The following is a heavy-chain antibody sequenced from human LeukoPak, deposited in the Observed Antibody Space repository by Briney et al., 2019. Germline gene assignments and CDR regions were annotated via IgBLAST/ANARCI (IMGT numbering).Heavy chain of an antibody. V-gene: IGHV4-59*08. CDR2: IYYSGST. J-gene: IGHJ5*02. CDR1: GGSISSYY. Sequence: PSETLSLTCTVSGGSISSYYWSWIRQPPGKGLEWIGYIYYSGSTNYNPSLKSRVPISVDTSKNQFSLKLSSVTAADTAVYYCARGGSVDDFWSGYYTSRYWFDPWGQGTLVTVSS. D-gene: IGHD3-3*01. CDR3: ARGGSVDDFWSGYYTSRYWFDP.